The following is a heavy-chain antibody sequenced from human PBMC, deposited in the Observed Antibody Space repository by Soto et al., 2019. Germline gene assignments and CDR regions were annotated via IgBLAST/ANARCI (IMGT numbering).Heavy chain of an antibody. CDR3: AIVCTGCYTWAFGY. D-gene: IGHD2-2*02. CDR1: GFSFNNYW. Sequence: GGALRLSCAASGFSFNNYWMSWVRQAPGKGLEWVAIIKQDESEKYYVDSVKGRITISRDNAKSSLYLQMNSLRAEDTAVYYCAIVCTGCYTWAFGYWGQGSMVTV. V-gene: IGHV3-7*01. CDR2: IKQDESEK. J-gene: IGHJ4*02.